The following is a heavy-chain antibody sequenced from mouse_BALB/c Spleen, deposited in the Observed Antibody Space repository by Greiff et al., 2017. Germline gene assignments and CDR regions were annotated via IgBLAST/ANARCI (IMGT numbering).Heavy chain of an antibody. CDR2: ISTYYGDA. J-gene: IGHJ1*01. CDR3: AREESRYFDV. CDR1: GYTFTDYA. V-gene: IGHV1S137*01. Sequence: QVQLKESGAELVRPGVSVKISCKGSGYTFTDYAMHWVKQSHAKSLEWIGVISTYYGDASYNQKFKGKATMTVDKSSRTAYMELARLTSEDSAIYYCAREESRYFDVWGAGTTVTVSS.